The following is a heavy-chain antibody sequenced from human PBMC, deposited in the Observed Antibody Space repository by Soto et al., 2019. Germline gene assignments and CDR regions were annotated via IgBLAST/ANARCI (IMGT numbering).Heavy chain of an antibody. CDR3: ARMSLRGFDP. V-gene: IGHV1-3*01. J-gene: IGHJ5*02. CDR1: GYTSTNYA. Sequence: QVHLVQSGAEVKKPGASVRVSCTASGYTSTNYAMHWVRQAPGQRPEWMGWINPGNSKTTFSQKCQGRVTSTRDPAANTAYMDLGSVRSEDTAVYYCARMSLRGFDPWGQGTLVTVSS. D-gene: IGHD3-10*01. CDR2: INPGNSKT.